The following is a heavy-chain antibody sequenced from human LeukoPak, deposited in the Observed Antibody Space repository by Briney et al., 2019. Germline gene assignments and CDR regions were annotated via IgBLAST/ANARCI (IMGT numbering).Heavy chain of an antibody. CDR3: ARVKRVAATLDYYYYMDV. V-gene: IGHV4-59*12. CDR2: IYHSGST. CDR1: GGSISSYY. D-gene: IGHD2-15*01. Sequence: SETLSLTCTVSGGSISSYYWSWIRQPPGKGLEWIGEIYHSGSTNYNPSLKSRATISVDKSKNQFSLKLSSVTAADTAVYYCARVKRVAATLDYYYYMDVWGKGTTVTVSS. J-gene: IGHJ6*03.